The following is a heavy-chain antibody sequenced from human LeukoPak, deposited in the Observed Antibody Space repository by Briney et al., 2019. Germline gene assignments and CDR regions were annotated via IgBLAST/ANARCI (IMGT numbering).Heavy chain of an antibody. V-gene: IGHV3-21*01. CDR2: ISSSSSYI. CDR3: ARGTTVGY. Sequence: ETLSLTCTVSGASISSSSYYWGWMRQPPGEGLEWVSSISSSSSYIYYADSVKGRFTISRDNAKNSLYLQMNSLRAEDTAVYYCARGTTVGYWGQGTLVTVSS. CDR1: GASISSSS. D-gene: IGHD4-17*01. J-gene: IGHJ4*02.